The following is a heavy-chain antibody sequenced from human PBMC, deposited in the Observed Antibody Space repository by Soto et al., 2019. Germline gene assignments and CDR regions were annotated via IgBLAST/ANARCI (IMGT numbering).Heavy chain of an antibody. D-gene: IGHD3-10*01. V-gene: IGHV3-48*02. J-gene: IGHJ3*02. CDR2: ISSSSSTI. CDR1: GFTFSSYS. Sequence: GGSLRLSCAASGFTFSSYSMNWVRQAPGKGLEWVSYISSSSSTIYYADSVKGRFTISRDNAKNSLYLQMNSLRDEDTAVYYCARDHGPYYYGSGSYYNFAFDIWGQGTMVTVSS. CDR3: ARDHGPYYYGSGSYYNFAFDI.